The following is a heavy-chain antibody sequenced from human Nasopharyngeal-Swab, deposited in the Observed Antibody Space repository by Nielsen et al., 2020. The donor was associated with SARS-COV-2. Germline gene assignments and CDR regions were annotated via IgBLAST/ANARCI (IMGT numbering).Heavy chain of an antibody. Sequence: ASVKVSCKASGYTFTSYYMHWVRQAPGQGLEWMGIINPSGGSTSYAQRFQGRVTMTRDTSTSTVYMELSSLRSEDTAVYYCARESVNDAFDIWGQGTMVTVSS. CDR1: GYTFTSYY. CDR2: INPSGGST. J-gene: IGHJ3*02. CDR3: ARESVNDAFDI. V-gene: IGHV1-46*01.